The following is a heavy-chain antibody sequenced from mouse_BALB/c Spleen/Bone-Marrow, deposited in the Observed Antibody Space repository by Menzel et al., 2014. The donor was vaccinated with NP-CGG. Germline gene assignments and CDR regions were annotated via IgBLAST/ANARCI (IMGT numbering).Heavy chain of an antibody. CDR2: ISDGGNYT. Sequence: EVQGVESGGALVKPGGSLKLSCAASGFTFSDYFMYWVRQTPEKRLERVATISDGGNYTCYPDSVKGRFTISRDNAKNNLHLQMNSLKSEDTAKYFCARDGDYRYAWFAFWGQGTLVTVSA. V-gene: IGHV5-4*02. CDR1: GFTFSDYF. CDR3: ARDGDYRYAWFAF. D-gene: IGHD2-14*01. J-gene: IGHJ3*01.